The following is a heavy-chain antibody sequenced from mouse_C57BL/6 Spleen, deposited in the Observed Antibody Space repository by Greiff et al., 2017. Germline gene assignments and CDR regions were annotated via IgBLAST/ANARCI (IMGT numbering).Heavy chain of an antibody. Sequence: VQLQQSGAELVKPGASVKLSCKASGYTFTSYWMHWVKQRPGQGLEWIGMIHPNSGSTNYNEKFKSKATLTVDKSSSTAYMQLSSLTSEDSAVYYCARALITTVVEGFAYWGQGTLVTVSA. J-gene: IGHJ3*01. CDR1: GYTFTSYW. V-gene: IGHV1-64*01. CDR2: IHPNSGST. D-gene: IGHD1-1*01. CDR3: ARALITTVVEGFAY.